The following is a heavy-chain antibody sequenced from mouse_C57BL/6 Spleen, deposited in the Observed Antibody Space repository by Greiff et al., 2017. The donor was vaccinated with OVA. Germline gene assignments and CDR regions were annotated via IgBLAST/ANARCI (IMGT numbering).Heavy chain of an antibody. D-gene: IGHD1-1*01. V-gene: IGHV5-4*03. CDR3: ARNYGPYYFDY. Sequence: EVKLVESGGGLVKPGGSLTLSCAASGFTFSSYAMSWVRQTPEQRLEWVATISDGGSYTYYPDNVKGRFTISRDNAKNNLYLQMSHLKSEDTAMYYCARNYGPYYFDYWGQGTTLTVSS. J-gene: IGHJ2*01. CDR2: ISDGGSYT. CDR1: GFTFSSYA.